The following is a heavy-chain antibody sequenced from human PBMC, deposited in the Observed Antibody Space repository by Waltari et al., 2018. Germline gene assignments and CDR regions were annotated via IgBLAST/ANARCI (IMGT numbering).Heavy chain of an antibody. CDR3: ARGEQLHLIRRNSFDT. CDR2: ISNNGRT. Sequence: QVQLQQWGAGLLKPSETLSLTCAVNVGSFNSYYWGWLRQPPGTGLEWMGEISNNGRTNETPSLKSRVAISVDTSKNHFSLKLNFLTAADTAVYYCARGEQLHLIRRNSFDTWGQGTLVTVSS. J-gene: IGHJ5*02. V-gene: IGHV4-34*01. D-gene: IGHD1-1*01. CDR1: VGSFNSYY.